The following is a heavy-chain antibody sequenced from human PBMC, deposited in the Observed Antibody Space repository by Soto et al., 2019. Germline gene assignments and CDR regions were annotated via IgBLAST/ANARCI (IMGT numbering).Heavy chain of an antibody. CDR2: IYYSGST. V-gene: IGHV4-31*03. CDR1: GGSISSGGYY. J-gene: IGHJ6*02. CDR3: ARVEGGFYYYYGMDV. Sequence: QVQLQESGPGLVKPSQTLSLTCTVSGGSISSGGYYWSWIRQHPGKGLEWIGYIYYSGSTYYNQSLKSRVTISVDTSKNQFSLKLSSVTAADTAVYYCARVEGGFYYYYGMDVWGQGTTVTVSS. D-gene: IGHD3-16*01.